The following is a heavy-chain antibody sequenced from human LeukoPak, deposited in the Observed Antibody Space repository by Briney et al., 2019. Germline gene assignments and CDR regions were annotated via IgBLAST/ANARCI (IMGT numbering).Heavy chain of an antibody. CDR3: AKGQGEAWELVDY. CDR2: IRYDGSNK. Sequence: PGGSLRLSCAASGFTFSNYGMHWVRQAPGKGLEWVAFIRYDGSNKYYADSVKGRFTISRDNSKNTLYLQMNSLRAEDTAVYYCAKGQGEAWELVDYWGQGTLVTVSS. CDR1: GFTFSNYG. J-gene: IGHJ4*02. V-gene: IGHV3-30*02. D-gene: IGHD1-26*01.